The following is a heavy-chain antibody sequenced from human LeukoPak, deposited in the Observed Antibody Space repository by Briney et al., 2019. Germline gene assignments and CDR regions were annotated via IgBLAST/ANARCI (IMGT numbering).Heavy chain of an antibody. J-gene: IGHJ5*02. CDR2: IYTSGST. CDR3: ARGPYSSSWYGWFDP. V-gene: IGHV4-61*02. Sequence: TSETLSLTCTVSGGSISSGSYYWSWIRQPAGKGLEWIGRIYTSGSTNYNPSLKSRVTISVDTSKNQFSLKLSSVTAADTAVYCCARGPYSSSWYGWFDPWGQGTLVTVSS. D-gene: IGHD6-13*01. CDR1: GGSISSGSYY.